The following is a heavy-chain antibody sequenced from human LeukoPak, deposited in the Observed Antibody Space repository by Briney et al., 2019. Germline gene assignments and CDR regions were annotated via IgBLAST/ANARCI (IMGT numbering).Heavy chain of an antibody. V-gene: IGHV4-38-2*01. Sequence: PETLSLTPAISGYYIISGYYWVWIRHPPRKPLEFLGSIYHSASTFYNPSLQSRVTLSVDASKHQFSLKLSSVTAADTAVYYCARHVATVPWAYYYMDVWGKGTTVTVSS. J-gene: IGHJ6*03. CDR3: ARHVATVPWAYYYMDV. CDR2: IYHSAST. D-gene: IGHD6-25*01. CDR1: GYYIISGYY.